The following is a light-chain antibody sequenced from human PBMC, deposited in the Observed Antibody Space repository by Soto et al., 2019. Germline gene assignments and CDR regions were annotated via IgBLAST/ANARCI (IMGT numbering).Light chain of an antibody. J-gene: IGKJ1*01. CDR3: QQHQDWPLT. CDR2: GAS. CDR1: QSVRSF. Sequence: EIVMTQSPATLSVSPGERATLSCRASQSVRSFLVWYQQKPGQAPRLLISGASTRAAGIPARFSGGGSGTKFTLTISSLQSEDSAFYYCQQHQDWPLTFGHGSKVEIK. V-gene: IGKV3-15*01.